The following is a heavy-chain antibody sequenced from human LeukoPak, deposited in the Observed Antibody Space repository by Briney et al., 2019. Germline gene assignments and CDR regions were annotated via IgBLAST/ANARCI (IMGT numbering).Heavy chain of an antibody. CDR2: IYYSGST. D-gene: IGHD6-19*01. J-gene: IGHJ5*02. V-gene: IGHV4-39*01. Sequence: SETLSLTCTVSGGSISSSSYYWGWIRQPPGKGLEWIGRIYYSGSTYYNPSLKSRVTISVDTSKNQFSLKLSSVTAADTAVYYCARHWQWLVTTVENWFEPWGQGTLVTVSS. CDR1: GGSISSSSYY. CDR3: ARHWQWLVTTVENWFEP.